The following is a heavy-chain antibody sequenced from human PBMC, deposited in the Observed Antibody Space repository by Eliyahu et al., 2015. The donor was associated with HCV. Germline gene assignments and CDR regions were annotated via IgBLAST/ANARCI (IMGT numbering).Heavy chain of an antibody. CDR1: GYTFTSXY. V-gene: IGHV1-46*01. D-gene: IGHD3-10*01. CDR3: ARIPEYYYGSGSDY. J-gene: IGHJ4*02. CDR2: INPSGGXT. Sequence: QVQLVQSGAEVKKPGASVKVSCKASGYTFTSXYMHWVXQXPGQGLEWXGIINPSGGXTSYAQKFQGRVTMTRDTSTSTVYMELSSLRSEDTAVYYCARIPEYYYGSGSDYWGQGTLVTVSS.